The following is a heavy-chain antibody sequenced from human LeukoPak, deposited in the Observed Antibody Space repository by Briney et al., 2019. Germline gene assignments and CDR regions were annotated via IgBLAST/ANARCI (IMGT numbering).Heavy chain of an antibody. CDR1: GFTFSSYA. CDR2: ISGSGGST. CDR3: ARDTAFNDYVFDY. J-gene: IGHJ4*02. V-gene: IGHV3-23*01. D-gene: IGHD3-16*01. Sequence: GGSLRLSCAASGFTFSSYAMSWVRQAPGKGLEWVSAISGSGGSTYYADSVKGRFTISRDNAKNSLYLQMNSLRAEDTALYYCARDTAFNDYVFDYWGQGTLVTVSS.